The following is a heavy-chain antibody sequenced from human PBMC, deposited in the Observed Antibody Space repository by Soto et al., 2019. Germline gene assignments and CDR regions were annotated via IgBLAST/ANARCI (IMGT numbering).Heavy chain of an antibody. CDR3: ARDSPPLGGDYVSYMDV. D-gene: IGHD4-17*01. Sequence: GGSLRLSCAASGFTVSSNYMSWVRQAPGKGLEWVSVIYSGGSTYYADSVKGRFTISRHNSKNTLYLQMNSLRAEDTAVYYCARDSPPLGGDYVSYMDVWGKGTMVTVSS. V-gene: IGHV3-53*04. J-gene: IGHJ6*03. CDR1: GFTVSSNY. CDR2: IYSGGST.